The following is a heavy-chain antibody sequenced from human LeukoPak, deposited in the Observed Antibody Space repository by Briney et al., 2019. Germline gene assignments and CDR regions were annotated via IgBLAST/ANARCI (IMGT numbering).Heavy chain of an antibody. J-gene: IGHJ3*02. CDR2: ISWNSGSI. CDR3: AKAFHMVVAATPDAFDI. V-gene: IGHV3-9*03. Sequence: PGGSLRLSCAASGFTFDDYAMHWVRQAPGKGLEWVSGISWNSGSIGYADSVKGRFTISRDNAKNSLYLQMNSLRAEDMALYYCAKAFHMVVAATPDAFDIWGQGTMVTVSS. D-gene: IGHD2-15*01. CDR1: GFTFDDYA.